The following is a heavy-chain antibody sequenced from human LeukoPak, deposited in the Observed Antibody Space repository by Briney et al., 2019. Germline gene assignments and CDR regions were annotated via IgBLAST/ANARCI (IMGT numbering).Heavy chain of an antibody. CDR2: ISYDGSNK. D-gene: IGHD3-10*01. CDR3: ARNGLWFGELYVGY. CDR1: GLTFSSYA. J-gene: IGHJ4*02. V-gene: IGHV3-30*04. Sequence: GGSLRLSFEASGLTFSSYAMHWVRQAPAKGLEWVAVISYDGSNKYYADSVKGRFTISRDNAKNSLYLQMNSLRAEDTAVYYCARNGLWFGELYVGYWGQGTLVTVSS.